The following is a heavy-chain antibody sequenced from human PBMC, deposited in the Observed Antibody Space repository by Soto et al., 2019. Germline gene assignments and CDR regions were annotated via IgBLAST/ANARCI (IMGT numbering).Heavy chain of an antibody. Sequence: GSLRLSCAASGFTFSDYYMNWIRQVPGKGLEWVSYISRSDGSTYYADSVKGRFTISRDNAKNSLYLQMNSLRAEDTAVYYCARAWGRSDYWGQGTLVTVST. CDR1: GFTFSDYY. CDR2: ISRSDGST. J-gene: IGHJ4*02. V-gene: IGHV3-11*01. CDR3: ARAWGRSDY. D-gene: IGHD3-16*01.